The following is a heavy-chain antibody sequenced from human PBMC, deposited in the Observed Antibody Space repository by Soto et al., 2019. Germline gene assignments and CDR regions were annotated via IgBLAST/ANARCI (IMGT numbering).Heavy chain of an antibody. D-gene: IGHD3-22*01. J-gene: IGHJ4*02. CDR2: IYYSGST. CDR3: ASGALYYYDNSGYYGETFDY. V-gene: IGHV4-31*03. Sequence: QVQLQESGPGLVKPSQTLSLTCTVSGGSISSGGYYWSWIRQHPGKGLEWIGYIYYSGSTYYNPSLKSRLTISVDPSKNQSALKLSSVTAEDTAVYYCASGALYYYDNSGYYGETFDYWRQGTLVTVSS. CDR1: GGSISSGGYY.